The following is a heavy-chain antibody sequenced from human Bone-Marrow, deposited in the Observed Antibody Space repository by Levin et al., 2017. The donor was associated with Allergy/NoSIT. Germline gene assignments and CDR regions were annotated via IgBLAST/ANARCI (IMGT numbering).Heavy chain of an antibody. J-gene: IGHJ4*02. V-gene: IGHV4-59*01. Sequence: KPSETLSLTCTVSGGSISTNYWSWVRQTPGKGLEWIGYIYYSGSTNYNPSLKSRLTISVDTSKNQFSLRLSSVTAADTAVYYCAKVGFWSGPYDYWGQGTLVSVSS. D-gene: IGHD3-3*01. CDR1: GGSISTNY. CDR2: IYYSGST. CDR3: AKVGFWSGPYDY.